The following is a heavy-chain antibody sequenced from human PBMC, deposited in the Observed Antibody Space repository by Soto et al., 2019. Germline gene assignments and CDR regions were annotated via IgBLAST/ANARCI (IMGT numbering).Heavy chain of an antibody. J-gene: IGHJ6*02. CDR3: ARAPFYYGSGYYYYGMDV. CDR1: GGSINSGGYS. Sequence: SETLSLTCTVSGGSINSGGYSWTWIRQPPGKGLEWIGYIYYSGSTNYNPSLKSRVTISVDTSKNQFSLKLSSVTAADTAVYYCARAPFYYGSGYYYYGMDVWGQGTTVTVSS. V-gene: IGHV4-61*08. CDR2: IYYSGST. D-gene: IGHD3-10*01.